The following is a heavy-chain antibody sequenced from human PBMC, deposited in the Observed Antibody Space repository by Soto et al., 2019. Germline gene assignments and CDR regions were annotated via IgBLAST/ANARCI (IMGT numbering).Heavy chain of an antibody. CDR3: ARTTGIAAAGTKLDWFDP. CDR2: ISAYNGNT. D-gene: IGHD6-13*01. CDR1: GYTFTSYG. Sequence: ASVKVSCKASGYTFTSYGISWVRQAPGQGLEWMGWISAYNGNTNYAQKLQGRVTMTTDTSTSTAYMELRSLRSDDTAVYYCARTTGIAAAGTKLDWFDPWGQGTLVTVSS. V-gene: IGHV1-18*01. J-gene: IGHJ5*02.